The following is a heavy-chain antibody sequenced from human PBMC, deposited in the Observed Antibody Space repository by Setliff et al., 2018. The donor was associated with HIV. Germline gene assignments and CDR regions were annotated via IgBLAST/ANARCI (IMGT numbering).Heavy chain of an antibody. CDR3: ARRGYSYVERVYYYYMDV. J-gene: IGHJ6*03. CDR1: GGSIRSFF. CDR2: IYTSGST. V-gene: IGHV4-4*08. Sequence: KTSETLSLTCTVSGGSIRSFFWSWIRQPPGKGLEWIGYIYTSGSTNYNPSLRSRVTISVDTSKNHFSLRLSSVTAADTAVYYCARRGYSYVERVYYYYMDVWGKGTTVTVSS. D-gene: IGHD5-18*01.